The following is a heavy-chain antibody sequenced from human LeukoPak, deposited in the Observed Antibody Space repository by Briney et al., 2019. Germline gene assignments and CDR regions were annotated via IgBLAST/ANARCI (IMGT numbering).Heavy chain of an antibody. CDR3: TRDSGTYNWFDP. CDR2: MDKETNLYAT. D-gene: IGHD1-26*01. V-gene: IGHV3-73*01. J-gene: IGHJ5*02. Sequence: GGSLRLSCAASGFTFSDSAIHWVRQSSGKGLEWIGHMDKETNLYATALAASVKGRFTVSRDDSKNTAYLHMDSLKTEDTALYYCTRDSGTYNWFDPWGQGTLVTVSS. CDR1: GFTFSDSA.